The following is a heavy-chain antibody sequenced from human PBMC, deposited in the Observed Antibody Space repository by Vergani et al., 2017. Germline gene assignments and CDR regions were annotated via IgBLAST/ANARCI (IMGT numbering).Heavy chain of an antibody. J-gene: IGHJ4*02. D-gene: IGHD1-26*01. CDR2: ISGSGGSP. Sequence: EVQRLESGGGLVQPGGSLRLSCAAFGFPFSSYAMSWVRQAPGKGLEWVSAISGSGGSPYYADSVKGRFTISRDNSKNTLYLQMNSLRAEDTAVYYCAKDRRRVGATSFDYGGQGTLITVSS. CDR3: AKDRRRVGATSFDY. CDR1: GFPFSSYA. V-gene: IGHV3-23*01.